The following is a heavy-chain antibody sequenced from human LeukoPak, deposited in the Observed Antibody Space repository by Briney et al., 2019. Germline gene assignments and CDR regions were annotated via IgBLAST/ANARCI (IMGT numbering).Heavy chain of an antibody. Sequence: PSETLSLTCAVYGGSFSGYYWSWIRQPPGKGLEWIGEINHSGSTNYNPSLKSRVTISVDTSKNQFSLKLSSVTAADTAVYYCARAFGAAAYDAFDIWGQGTMVTVSS. V-gene: IGHV4-34*01. CDR2: INHSGST. CDR1: GGSFSGYY. J-gene: IGHJ3*02. D-gene: IGHD6-13*01. CDR3: ARAFGAAAYDAFDI.